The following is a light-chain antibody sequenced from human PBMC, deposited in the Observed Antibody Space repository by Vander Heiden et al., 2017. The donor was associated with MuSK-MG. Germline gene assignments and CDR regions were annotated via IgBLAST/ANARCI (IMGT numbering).Light chain of an antibody. Sequence: DIQMTPSPSSLSASVGDRVTITCRASQSISSDLNWYQQKPGKAPKLLVYAASSLQSGVPSRFSGSGSGTDFTLTITRLQPEDFTIYYCQQSEITPLTFGGGTKVETK. CDR2: AAS. J-gene: IGKJ4*01. CDR1: QSISSD. V-gene: IGKV1-39*01. CDR3: QQSEITPLT.